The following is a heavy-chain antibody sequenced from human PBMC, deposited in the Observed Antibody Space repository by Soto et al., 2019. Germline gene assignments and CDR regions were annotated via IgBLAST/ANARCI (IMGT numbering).Heavy chain of an antibody. J-gene: IGHJ4*02. D-gene: IGHD6-6*01. V-gene: IGHV1-18*01. CDR1: GYTFTSYG. Sequence: GASVKVSCKASGYTFTSYGISWVRQAPGQGLEWMGWISAYNGNTNYAQKLQGRVTMTTDTSTSTAYMELRSLRSDDTAVYYCARDKGSPYSSSVGFSDYWGQGTLVTVSS. CDR3: ARDKGSPYSSSVGFSDY. CDR2: ISAYNGNT.